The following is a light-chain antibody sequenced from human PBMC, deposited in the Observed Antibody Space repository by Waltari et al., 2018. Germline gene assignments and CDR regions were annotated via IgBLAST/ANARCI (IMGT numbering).Light chain of an antibody. Sequence: DIQMPQSPSFVSASVGDRVTIFCRASQDVRSWLAWYQHRPGKAPKLLIYAASNLENGVPSRFSGSGSETKFTLTVKSLQPEDFATYYCQQAKSFPLTFGGGTKVEI. J-gene: IGKJ4*01. V-gene: IGKV1-12*01. CDR2: AAS. CDR3: QQAKSFPLT. CDR1: QDVRSW.